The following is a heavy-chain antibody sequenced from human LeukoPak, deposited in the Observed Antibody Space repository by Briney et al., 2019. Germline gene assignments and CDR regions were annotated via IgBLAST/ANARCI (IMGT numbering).Heavy chain of an antibody. J-gene: IGHJ6*02. D-gene: IGHD3-3*01. CDR2: IYYTGSP. V-gene: IGHV4-39*01. Sequence: SETLSLTCSVSGDSIRSGDSYWGWIRQSPWTGLEWIGSIYYTGSPYYSPSLNSRRVTISVDTSKNQFSLKLISVTAADTAVYYCARLPITNRALDVWGQGIPVTVSS. CDR1: GDSIRSGDSY. CDR3: ARLPITNRALDV.